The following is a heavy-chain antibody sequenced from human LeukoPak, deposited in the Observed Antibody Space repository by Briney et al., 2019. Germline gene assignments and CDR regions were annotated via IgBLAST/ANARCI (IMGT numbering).Heavy chain of an antibody. CDR3: ARRMDYYYYYYMDV. V-gene: IGHV1-8*01. CDR1: VYTFTSYD. CDR2: MNPNSGNT. D-gene: IGHD2-8*01. Sequence: ASVKVSCKASVYTFTSYDINWVRQAAGQGREGMGWMNPNSGNTGYAQKFQGRVTMTRDTSISTAYMELSSLRSDDTAVYYCARRMDYYYYYYMDVWGKGTTVTVSS. J-gene: IGHJ6*03.